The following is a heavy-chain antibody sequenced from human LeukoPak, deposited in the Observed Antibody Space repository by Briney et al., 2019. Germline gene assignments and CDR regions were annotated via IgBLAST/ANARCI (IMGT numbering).Heavy chain of an antibody. V-gene: IGHV1-8*01. Sequence: ASVNVSCKASGYTFTSYDINWVRQATGQGLEWMGWMNPNSGNTGYAQKFQGRVTMTRNTSISTAYMELSSLRSEDTAVYYCASAGYSYGYYYYMDVWGKGTTVTVSS. CDR2: MNPNSGNT. CDR3: ASAGYSYGYYYYMDV. D-gene: IGHD5-18*01. J-gene: IGHJ6*03. CDR1: GYTFTSYD.